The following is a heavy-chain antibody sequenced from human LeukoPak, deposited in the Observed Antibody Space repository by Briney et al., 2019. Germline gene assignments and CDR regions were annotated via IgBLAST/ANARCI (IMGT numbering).Heavy chain of an antibody. CDR1: GFPFSNYW. CDR2: MKEDGGEI. J-gene: IGHJ4*02. D-gene: IGHD6-13*01. V-gene: IGHV3-7*04. Sequence: GGSLRLSCAASGFPFSNYWMSWVRQAPGKGLEWVANMKEDGGEINYVDSVKGRFTISRDNAKNSLYLQMNSLRAEDTAVYYCAKDYGSSSWYPDYFDYWGQGALVTVSS. CDR3: AKDYGSSSWYPDYFDY.